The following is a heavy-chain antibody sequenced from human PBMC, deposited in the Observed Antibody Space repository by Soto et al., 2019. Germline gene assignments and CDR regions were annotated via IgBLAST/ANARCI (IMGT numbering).Heavy chain of an antibody. V-gene: IGHV3-11*06. CDR3: TRASTTVTTDRFYYGLDV. CDR1: GFTFSDYY. Sequence: PGGSLRLSCVASGFTFSDYYMNWIRQAPGRGLEWVSYITRSGSHTNYADSVKGRFTISRDNAKNSLYLQMNSLRDEDTAVYYCTRASTTVTTDRFYYGLDVWGLGTTVTVSS. CDR2: ITRSGSHT. J-gene: IGHJ6*02. D-gene: IGHD4-4*01.